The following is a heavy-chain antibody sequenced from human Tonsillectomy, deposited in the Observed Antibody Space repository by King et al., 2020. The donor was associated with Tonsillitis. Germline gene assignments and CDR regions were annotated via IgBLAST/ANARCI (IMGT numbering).Heavy chain of an antibody. CDR2: ISYDGSNK. D-gene: IGHD6-13*01. Sequence: VQLVESGGGVVQPGRSLRLSCAASGFIFSNYGFYWVRQAPGKGLEGVAIISYDGSNKYYADSVKGRFTISRDNSKNTLYLQMNSLRAEDTAVYYCAKEADEAAAGTKFTDYWGQGTLVTVSS. CDR3: AKEADEAAAGTKFTDY. J-gene: IGHJ4*02. CDR1: GFIFSNYG. V-gene: IGHV3-30*18.